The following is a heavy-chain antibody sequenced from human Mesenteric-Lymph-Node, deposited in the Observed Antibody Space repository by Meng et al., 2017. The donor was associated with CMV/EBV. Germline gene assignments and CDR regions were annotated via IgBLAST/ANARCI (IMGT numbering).Heavy chain of an antibody. D-gene: IGHD2-2*02. CDR1: GGSISSSSYY. Sequence: GSLRLSCTVSGGSISSSSYYWGWIRQPPGKGLEWIGSIYYSGSTYYNPSLKSRVTISVDTSKNQFSLKLSSVTAADTAVYYCARFPIPWYYFDYWGQGTLVTVSS. CDR3: ARFPIPWYYFDY. J-gene: IGHJ4*02. V-gene: IGHV4-39*07. CDR2: IYYSGST.